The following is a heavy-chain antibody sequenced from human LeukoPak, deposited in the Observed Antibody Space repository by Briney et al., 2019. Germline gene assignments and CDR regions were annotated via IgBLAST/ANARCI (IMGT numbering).Heavy chain of an antibody. V-gene: IGHV3-74*01. CDR1: GFSFSSTW. CDR2: INSDGDTI. CDR3: ARGQSYMDV. J-gene: IGHJ6*03. Sequence: PGGSLRLSCDGSGFSFSSTWVYWVRQVPEKGLVWVSRINSDGDTINYADSVRGRFTVSRDNAKKTLYLQMNSLRVEDTAVYYCARGQSYMDVWGKGTTVTVFS.